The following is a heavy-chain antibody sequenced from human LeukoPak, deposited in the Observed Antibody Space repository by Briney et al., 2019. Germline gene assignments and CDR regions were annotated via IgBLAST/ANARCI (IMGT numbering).Heavy chain of an antibody. CDR3: ARAGGGSYYLGVNFDY. Sequence: SVKVSCKASGGTFSSYAISWVRQAPRQGLEWMGGIIPIFGTANYAQKFQGRVTITADESTSTAYMELSSLRSEDTAVYYCARAGGGSYYLGVNFDYWGQGTLVTVSS. V-gene: IGHV1-69*13. CDR1: GGTFSSYA. J-gene: IGHJ4*02. CDR2: IIPIFGTA. D-gene: IGHD1-26*01.